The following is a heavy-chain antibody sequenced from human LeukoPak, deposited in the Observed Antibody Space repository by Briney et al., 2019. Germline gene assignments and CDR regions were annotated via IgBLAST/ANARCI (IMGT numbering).Heavy chain of an antibody. CDR1: GGSISSGDYY. Sequence: SETLSLTCTVSGGSISSGDYYWSWIRQPPGKGLEWIGYIYYSGSTYYNPSLKSRVTISVDTSKNQFSLKLSSVTAADTAVYYCARSMTTVTIFDYWGQGTLVTVSS. J-gene: IGHJ4*02. CDR3: ARSMTTVTIFDY. D-gene: IGHD4-11*01. V-gene: IGHV4-30-4*08. CDR2: IYYSGST.